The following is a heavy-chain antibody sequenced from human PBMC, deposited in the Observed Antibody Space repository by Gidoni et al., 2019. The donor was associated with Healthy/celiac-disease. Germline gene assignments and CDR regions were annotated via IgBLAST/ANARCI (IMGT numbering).Heavy chain of an antibody. CDR1: GFTFSSYG. Sequence: QVQLVESGGGVVQPGRSLRLSCAASGFTFSSYGMHWVRQAPGKGLELVAVIWYDGSNKYYADSVKGRFTISRDNSKNTLYLQMNSLRAEDTAVYYCARGLDSSGYYYPDWGQGTLVTVSS. V-gene: IGHV3-33*01. CDR3: ARGLDSSGYYYPD. J-gene: IGHJ4*02. CDR2: IWYDGSNK. D-gene: IGHD3-22*01.